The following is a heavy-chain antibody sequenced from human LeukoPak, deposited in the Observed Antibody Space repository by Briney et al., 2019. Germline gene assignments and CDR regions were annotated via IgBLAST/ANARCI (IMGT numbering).Heavy chain of an antibody. D-gene: IGHD3-10*01. CDR1: GYSFTSYW. J-gene: IGHJ4*02. V-gene: IGHV5-51*01. Sequence: GESLKISCKGSGYSFTSYWIGWVRQMPGKGLEWMGIIYPGDSDTRYSPSFQGQVTISADQSLSTAYLQWSSLKASDTAFYYCARHLAMVRGVPYYFDNWGQGTLVTVSS. CDR3: ARHLAMVRGVPYYFDN. CDR2: IYPGDSDT.